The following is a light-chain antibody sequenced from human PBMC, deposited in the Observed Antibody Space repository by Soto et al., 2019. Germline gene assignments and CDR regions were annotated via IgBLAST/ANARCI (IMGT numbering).Light chain of an antibody. CDR2: GAS. J-gene: IGKJ4*02. Sequence: EIVLTQSPGTLSLSPGERATLSCRASQSVSSNYLAWYQQKPGQAPRLLIYGASSRATGITDRFSGSGSGTDFTLTISRLEPEDFAVYQCQQYGSSPLTFGGGTKVEIK. V-gene: IGKV3-20*01. CDR3: QQYGSSPLT. CDR1: QSVSSNY.